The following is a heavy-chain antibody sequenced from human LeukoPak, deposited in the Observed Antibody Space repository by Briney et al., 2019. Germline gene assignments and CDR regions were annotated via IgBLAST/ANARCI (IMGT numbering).Heavy chain of an antibody. CDR1: GFTFSDHY. CDR2: TRNKANNYTT. CDR3: ARTPRVRGVFNPFDY. V-gene: IGHV3-72*01. Sequence: GGSLRLSCAASGFTFSDHYLDWVRQAPRKGLEWVGRTRNKANNYTTDYAASVKGRFTISRDDSRNSLYLQMNSLKTEDTAVYYCARTPRVRGVFNPFDYWGQGTLVTVSS. J-gene: IGHJ4*02. D-gene: IGHD3-10*01.